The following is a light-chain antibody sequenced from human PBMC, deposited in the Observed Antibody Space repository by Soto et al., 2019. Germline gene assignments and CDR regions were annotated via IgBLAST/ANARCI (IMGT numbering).Light chain of an antibody. CDR1: QGISNY. CDR2: AAS. CDR3: QKYSSAPPFT. J-gene: IGKJ3*01. V-gene: IGKV1-27*01. Sequence: DIQMTQSPSSLSASVGDRVTITCRASQGISNYLAWYQQKPGKVPKLLIYAASTLQSGVPSRFSGSGSGTDFTLTISSLLPEDVATYYCQKYSSAPPFTFGPGTKVDIK.